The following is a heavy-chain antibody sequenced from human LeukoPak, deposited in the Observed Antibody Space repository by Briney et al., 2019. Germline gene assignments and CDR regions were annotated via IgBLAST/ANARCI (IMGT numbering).Heavy chain of an antibody. J-gene: IGHJ4*02. CDR1: GYSFTNYW. CDR2: IYPGDSYT. CDR3: ARMMVRGVIRYFDY. V-gene: IGHV5-51*01. Sequence: GESLKISCKGSGYSFTNYWIGWVRQMPVKGLEWMGIIYPGDSYTRYSPSFQGQVTISADKSISTAYLQWSSLKASDTAMYYCARMMVRGVIRYFDYWGQGTLVTVSS. D-gene: IGHD3-10*01.